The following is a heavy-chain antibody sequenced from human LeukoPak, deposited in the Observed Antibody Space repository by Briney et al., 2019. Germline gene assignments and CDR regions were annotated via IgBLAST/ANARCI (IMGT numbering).Heavy chain of an antibody. V-gene: IGHV4-39*01. D-gene: IGHD6-13*01. J-gene: IGHJ4*02. CDR2: IYYSGST. Sequence: SETLSLTCTVSGGSISSSSYYWRWIRQPPGKGLEWIGSIYYSGSTYYNPSLKSRVTISVDTSKNQFSLKLSSVTAADTAVYYCARGGSYSSSSFDYWGQGTLVTVSS. CDR1: GGSISSSSYY. CDR3: ARGGSYSSSSFDY.